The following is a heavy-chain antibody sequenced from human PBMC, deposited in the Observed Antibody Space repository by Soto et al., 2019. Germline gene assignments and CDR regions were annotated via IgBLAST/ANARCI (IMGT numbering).Heavy chain of an antibody. D-gene: IGHD2-15*01. CDR1: GYTFTSYT. V-gene: IGHV1-3*01. J-gene: IGHJ2*01. Sequence: QVQLVQSGAEVKKPGASVKVSCKASGYTFTSYTMHWVRQAPGQRLEWMGWINVDNGNTKYSQKFQGRGTITRDTFASTTYMELSSLRSEATVVSFCARDKGLYSGALLFNSDYYFDVSGRGTLVAVSS. CDR2: INVDNGNT. CDR3: ARDKGLYSGALLFNSDYYFDV.